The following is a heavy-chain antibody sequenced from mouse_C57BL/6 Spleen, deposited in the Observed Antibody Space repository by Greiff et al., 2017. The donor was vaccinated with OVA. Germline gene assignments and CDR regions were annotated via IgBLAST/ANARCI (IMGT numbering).Heavy chain of an antibody. Sequence: VQLQQSGPVLVKPGASVKMSCKASGYTFTDYYMNWVKQSHGKSLEWIGVINPYNGGTSYNQKFKGKATLTVDKSSSTAYMELNSLTSEDSAVYYCARGDSSGHYFDYWGQGTTLTVSS. J-gene: IGHJ2*01. CDR1: GYTFTDYY. CDR3: ARGDSSGHYFDY. V-gene: IGHV1-19*01. CDR2: INPYNGGT. D-gene: IGHD3-2*02.